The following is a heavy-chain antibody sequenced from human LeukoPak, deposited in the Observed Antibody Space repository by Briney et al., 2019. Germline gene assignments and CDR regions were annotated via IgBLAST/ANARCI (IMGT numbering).Heavy chain of an antibody. V-gene: IGHV3-33*06. CDR1: GFTFSSYG. D-gene: IGHD5-18*01. CDR2: TWYDGSNK. Sequence: GRSLRLSCAASGFTFSSYGMHWLRQAPGKGLEWVAVTWYDGSNKYYADSVKGRFTISRDNSKNTLYLQMNSLRAEDTAVYYCAKDLVLRRGYSYGYFDYWGQGTLVTVSS. CDR3: AKDLVLRRGYSYGYFDY. J-gene: IGHJ4*02.